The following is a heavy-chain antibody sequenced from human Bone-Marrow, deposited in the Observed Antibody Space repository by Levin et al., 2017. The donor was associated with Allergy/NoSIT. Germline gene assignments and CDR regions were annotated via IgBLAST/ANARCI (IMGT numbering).Heavy chain of an antibody. CDR3: ATSDVIMVTTSLDS. D-gene: IGHD2-21*02. CDR2: IKPNSGGT. Sequence: GESLKISCKASEYTFTAYYFHWVRQAPGQGLEWMGWIKPNSGGTTYAPKFQGRVIMTADTSVSTAYMELSSLRSDDTAVYYCATSDVIMVTTSLDSWGQGTLVSVSS. J-gene: IGHJ5*01. V-gene: IGHV1-2*02. CDR1: EYTFTAYY.